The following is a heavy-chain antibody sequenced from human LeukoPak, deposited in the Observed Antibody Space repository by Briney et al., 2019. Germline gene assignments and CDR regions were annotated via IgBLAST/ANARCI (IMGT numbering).Heavy chain of an antibody. J-gene: IGHJ3*02. D-gene: IGHD3-9*01. CDR2: IWYDGSNK. V-gene: IGHV3-33*01. CDR3: ARALRYFDWDDAFDI. CDR1: GFTFSSYG. Sequence: PGGSLRLSRAASGFTFSSYGMHWVRQAPGKGLEWVAVIWYDGSNKYYADSVKGRFTISRDNSKNTLYLQMNSLRAEDTAVYYCARALRYFDWDDAFDIWGQGTMVTVSS.